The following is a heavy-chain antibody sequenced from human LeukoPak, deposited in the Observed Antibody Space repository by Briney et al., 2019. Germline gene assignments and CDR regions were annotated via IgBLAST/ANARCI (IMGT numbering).Heavy chain of an antibody. D-gene: IGHD5-12*01. V-gene: IGHV3-23*01. CDR3: ARDGTRAYTGYDFDF. CDR1: GFTFSSYA. Sequence: PGGSLRLSCAASGFTFSSYAMSWVRQAPGKGLEWVSGISGNAGSTYYADSVKGRFTISRDNAKRSLYLETNSLRAEDTAVYYCARDGTRAYTGYDFDFWGQGTLVSVSS. J-gene: IGHJ4*02. CDR2: ISGNAGST.